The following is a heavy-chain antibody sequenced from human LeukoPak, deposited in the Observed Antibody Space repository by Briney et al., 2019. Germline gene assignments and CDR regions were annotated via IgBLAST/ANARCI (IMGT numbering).Heavy chain of an antibody. CDR1: GYTLTELS. J-gene: IGHJ4*02. CDR3: ATGGQGGGWYTN. V-gene: IGHV1-24*01. Sequence: ASVEVSCKVSGYTLTELSMHWVRQAPGKGLEWMGGFDPEDGETIYAQKFQGRVTMTEDTSTDTAYMELSSLRSEDTAVYYCATGGQGGGWYTNWGQGTLVTVSS. D-gene: IGHD6-19*01. CDR2: FDPEDGET.